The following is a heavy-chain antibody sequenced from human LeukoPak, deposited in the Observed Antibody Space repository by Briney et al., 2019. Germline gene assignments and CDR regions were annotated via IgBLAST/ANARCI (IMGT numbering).Heavy chain of an antibody. CDR2: ISSSSSYI. V-gene: IGHV3-21*01. CDR1: GFTFSSYS. CDR3: ARDLPPWYFDL. Sequence: GGSLRLSCAASGFTFSSYSMNWVRQAPGKGLEWVSSISSSSSYIYYADSVKGRFTISRDSAKNSLYLQMNSLRAEDTAVYYCARDLPPWYFDLWGRGTLVTVSS. J-gene: IGHJ2*01.